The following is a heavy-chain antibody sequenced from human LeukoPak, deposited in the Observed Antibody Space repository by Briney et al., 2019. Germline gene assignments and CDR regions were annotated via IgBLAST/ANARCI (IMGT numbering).Heavy chain of an antibody. J-gene: IGHJ4*02. CDR2: ISSSGGTI. CDR3: AHISSSWPDY. CDR1: EFTFSSYE. Sequence: HTGGSLRLSCAASEFTFSSYEMNWVRQAPGKGLEWVSYISSSGGTIYYADSVKGRFTISRDNSKNTLYLQMNSLRAEDTAVYYCAHISSSWPDYWGQGTLVTVSS. V-gene: IGHV3-48*03. D-gene: IGHD6-13*01.